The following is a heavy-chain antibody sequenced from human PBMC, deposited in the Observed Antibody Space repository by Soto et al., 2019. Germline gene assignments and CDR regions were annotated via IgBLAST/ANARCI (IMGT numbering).Heavy chain of an antibody. D-gene: IGHD3-22*01. CDR3: ARVPISAYDSSGLYYFDY. V-gene: IGHV3-11*06. J-gene: IGHJ4*02. CDR1: GFTFSDYY. Sequence: GGSLRLSCAASGFTFSDYYMIWIRQAPGKGLEWVSYISSSSSYTNYADSVKGRFTISRDNAKNSLYLQMNSLRAEDTAVYYCARVPISAYDSSGLYYFDYWGQGTLVTVSS. CDR2: ISSSSSYT.